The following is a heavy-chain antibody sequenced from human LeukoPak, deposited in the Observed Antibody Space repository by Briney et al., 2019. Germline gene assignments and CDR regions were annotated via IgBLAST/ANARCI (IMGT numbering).Heavy chain of an antibody. Sequence: GRSLRLSCAASGFTFSSYAMHWVRQAPGKGLEWVAVISYDGSNKYYADSVKGRFTISRDNSKNTPYLRMNSLRAEDTAVYYCARVLGLLWFGESFYGMDVWGKGTTVTVSS. J-gene: IGHJ6*04. V-gene: IGHV3-30*04. CDR2: ISYDGSNK. CDR1: GFTFSSYA. CDR3: ARVLGLLWFGESFYGMDV. D-gene: IGHD3-10*01.